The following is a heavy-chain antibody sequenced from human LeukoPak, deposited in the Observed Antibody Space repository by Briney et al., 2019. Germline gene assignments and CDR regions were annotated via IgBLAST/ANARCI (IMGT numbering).Heavy chain of an antibody. CDR3: ARELLGYCSSTSCYSKGWFDP. CDR1: GDSMSNYY. D-gene: IGHD2-2*01. CDR2: IYYSGNT. V-gene: IGHV4-59*01. J-gene: IGHJ5*02. Sequence: PSETLSLTCTVSGDSMSNYYWSWIRQPPGKGLEWIGYIYYSGNTNYNPSLKNRVTISVDTSKNQFSLKLSSVTAADTAVYYCARELLGYCSSTSCYSKGWFDPWGQGTLVTVSS.